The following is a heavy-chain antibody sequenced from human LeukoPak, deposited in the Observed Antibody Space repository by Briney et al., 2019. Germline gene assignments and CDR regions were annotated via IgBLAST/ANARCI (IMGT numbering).Heavy chain of an antibody. J-gene: IGHJ4*02. CDR3: AKRGVVIRVILVGFHKEAYYFDS. CDR2: ISGSGGST. Sequence: GGSLRLSCAVSGIALSNYGMSWVRQAPGKGLEWVAGISGSGGSTNYADSVKGRFTISRDNRKNTLYLQMNSLRAEDTAVYFCAKRGVVIRVILVGFHKEAYYFDSWGQGALVTVSS. CDR1: GIALSNYG. D-gene: IGHD3-22*01. V-gene: IGHV3-23*01.